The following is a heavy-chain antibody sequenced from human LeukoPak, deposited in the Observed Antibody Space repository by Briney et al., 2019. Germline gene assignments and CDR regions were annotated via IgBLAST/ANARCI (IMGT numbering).Heavy chain of an antibody. Sequence: PGGSLRLSCAASGFTFSSYDMHWVRQATGKGLEWVSAIGTAGDTYYPGSVKGRFTISRENAKNSLYLQMNSLRAGDTAVYYCARDLRDWYFDLWGRGTLVTVSS. CDR3: ARDLRDWYFDL. CDR1: GFTFSSYD. CDR2: IGTAGDT. V-gene: IGHV3-13*01. J-gene: IGHJ2*01.